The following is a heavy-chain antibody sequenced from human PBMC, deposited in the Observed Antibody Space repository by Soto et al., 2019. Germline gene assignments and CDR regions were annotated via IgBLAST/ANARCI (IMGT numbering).Heavy chain of an antibody. CDR3: SSGILV. V-gene: IGHV4-31*03. CDR2: ISYGGTT. D-gene: IGHD1-1*01. J-gene: IGHJ4*02. Sequence: QVQLQESGPGLVKPSQTLSLTCTVSGGSMNSGGYCWNWIRQHPGEGLEWIGCISYGGTTSYNPSLKSRVTISVDTSKNQFSLKLSSVTAADTAVYYCSSGILVWGQGTLITVSS. CDR1: GGSMNSGGYC.